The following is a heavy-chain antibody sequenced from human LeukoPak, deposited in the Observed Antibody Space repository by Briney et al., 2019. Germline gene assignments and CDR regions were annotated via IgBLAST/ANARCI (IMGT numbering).Heavy chain of an antibody. Sequence: SVKVSCKASGGTFSSYTISWVRQAPGQGLEWMGRIIPILGIANYAQKFQGRVTITADKSTSTAYMELSSLRSEDTAVYYCAREFKGYYDLWSGLDAFDIWGQGTMVTVSS. CDR3: AREFKGYYDLWSGLDAFDI. J-gene: IGHJ3*02. V-gene: IGHV1-69*04. CDR2: IIPILGIA. CDR1: GGTFSSYT. D-gene: IGHD3-3*01.